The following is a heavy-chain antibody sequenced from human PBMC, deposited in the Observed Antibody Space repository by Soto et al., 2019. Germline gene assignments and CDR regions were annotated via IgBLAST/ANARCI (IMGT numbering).Heavy chain of an antibody. CDR1: GFTFSSYV. CDR3: AKDYYHDSSGQYYYYGMDV. V-gene: IGHV3-30*18. J-gene: IGHJ6*02. CDR2: ISYDGSNK. Sequence: GGSLRLSCAASGFTFSSYVMHWVRQAPGKGLEWVAVISYDGSNKYYADSVKGRFTISRDNSKNTLYLQMNSLRAEDTAVYYCAKDYYHDSSGQYYYYGMDVWGPGTTLTVYS. D-gene: IGHD3-22*01.